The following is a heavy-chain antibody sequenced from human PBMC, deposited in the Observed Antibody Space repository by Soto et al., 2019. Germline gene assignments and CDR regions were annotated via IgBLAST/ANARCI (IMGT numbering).Heavy chain of an antibody. CDR1: GYTFTSYA. Sequence: QVQLVQSGAEVKKPGASVKVSCKASGYTFTSYAMHWVRQAPGQRLEWMGWINAGNGNTKYSQKFQGRVTITRDTSASTAYMELSSLRSEDTAVYYCAREPMVRAAHGFDIWGQGTMVTVSS. CDR2: INAGNGNT. J-gene: IGHJ3*02. CDR3: AREPMVRAAHGFDI. V-gene: IGHV1-3*01. D-gene: IGHD3-10*01.